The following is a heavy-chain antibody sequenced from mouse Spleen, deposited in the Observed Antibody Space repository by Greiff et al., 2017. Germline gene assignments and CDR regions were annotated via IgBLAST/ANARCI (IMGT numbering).Heavy chain of an antibody. J-gene: IGHJ2*01. Sequence: VQLQQPGAELVKPGASVKLSCKASGYTFTSYWMQWVKQRPGQGLEWIGEIDPSDSYTNYNQKFKGKATLTVDTSSSTAYMQLSSLTSEDSAVYYCARTTVVAPYYFDYWGQGTTLTVSS. CDR2: IDPSDSYT. V-gene: IGHV1-50*01. CDR1: GYTFTSYW. CDR3: ARTTVVAPYYFDY. D-gene: IGHD1-1*01.